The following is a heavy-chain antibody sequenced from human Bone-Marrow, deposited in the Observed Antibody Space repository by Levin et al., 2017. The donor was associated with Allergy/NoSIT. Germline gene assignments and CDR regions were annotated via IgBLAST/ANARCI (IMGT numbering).Heavy chain of an antibody. D-gene: IGHD1-26*01. CDR3: ARDLGRNKVSAY. V-gene: IGHV7-4-1*02. J-gene: IGHJ4*02. Sequence: GESLKISCKTSGYSFTSYDMNWVRRAPGQGFEWMGRINTNNGNPTYAQGFRGRFVFSLDTSVNTTYLLISGLKSDDTAMYYCARDLGRNKVSAYWGQGSLVTVSS. CDR2: INTNNGNP. CDR1: GYSFTSYD.